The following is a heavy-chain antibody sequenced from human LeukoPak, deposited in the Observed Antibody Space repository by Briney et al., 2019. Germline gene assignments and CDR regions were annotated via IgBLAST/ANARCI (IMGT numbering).Heavy chain of an antibody. CDR3: TRGVAISTSGWYDTFDY. J-gene: IGHJ4*02. Sequence: AGGSLRLSCAASGFTFRDSAMYWVLQAPGKGLEYVSVISTDGSRIYYADSVKGRFTISRDNSKNTLYLQMGSLRAEDMAVYYCTRGVAISTSGWYDTFDYWGQGALVTVSS. CDR2: ISTDGSRI. V-gene: IGHV3-64*02. D-gene: IGHD6-19*01. CDR1: GFTFRDSA.